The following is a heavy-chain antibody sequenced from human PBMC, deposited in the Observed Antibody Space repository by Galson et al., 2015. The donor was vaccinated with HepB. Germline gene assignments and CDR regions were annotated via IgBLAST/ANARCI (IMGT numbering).Heavy chain of an antibody. CDR1: GFTFSSYA. CDR2: ISYDGSNK. Sequence: SLRLSCAASGFTFSSYAMHWVRQAPGKGLEWVAVISYDGSNKYYADSVKGRFTISRDNSKNTLYLQMNSLRAEDTAVYYCASSSGWNKFDYWGQGTLVTVSS. D-gene: IGHD6-19*01. CDR3: ASSSGWNKFDY. V-gene: IGHV3-30*04. J-gene: IGHJ4*02.